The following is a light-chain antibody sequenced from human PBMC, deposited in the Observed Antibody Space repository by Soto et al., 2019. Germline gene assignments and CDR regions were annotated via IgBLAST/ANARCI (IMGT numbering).Light chain of an antibody. CDR2: DTS. CDR1: QSVSIK. Sequence: EIVMTQSPATLSVSPGERATLSCRASQSVSIKLAWYQQRPGQAPRLLIYDTSERATGIPARFSGSGSGTDFTLTISSLEPEDFVVYYCQQRSNWPPVTFGGGTKVDI. J-gene: IGKJ4*01. CDR3: QQRSNWPPVT. V-gene: IGKV3-11*01.